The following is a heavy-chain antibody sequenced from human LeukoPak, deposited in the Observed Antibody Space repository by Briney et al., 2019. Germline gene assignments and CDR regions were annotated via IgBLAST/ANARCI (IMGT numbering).Heavy chain of an antibody. CDR2: IFYTGNT. CDR1: GGSVSSIPYY. D-gene: IGHD1-14*01. Sequence: SETLSLTCAVSGGSVSSIPYYWGWIRQPPGKGLEWIGSIFYTGNTYYNPSLKSRVTISVDTSKNQFSLRLSSVTAADTAVYYCARQGPDFASGTDYYYMDVWGKGTAVTVSS. CDR3: ARQGPDFASGTDYYYMDV. V-gene: IGHV4-39*01. J-gene: IGHJ6*03.